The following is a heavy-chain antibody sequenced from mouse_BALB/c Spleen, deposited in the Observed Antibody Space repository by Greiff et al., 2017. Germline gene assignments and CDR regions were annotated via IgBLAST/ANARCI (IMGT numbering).Heavy chain of an antibody. CDR1: GFTFSSYA. V-gene: IGHV5-17*02. CDR2: ISSGSSTI. D-gene: IGHD2-14*01. Sequence: EVKLMESGGGLVKPGGSLKLSCAASGFTFSSYAMSWVRQTPEKRLEWVASISSGSSTIYYADTVKGRFTISRDNPKNTLFLQMTSLRSEDTAMYYCARDYRYGAMDYWGQGTSVTVSS. CDR3: ARDYRYGAMDY. J-gene: IGHJ4*01.